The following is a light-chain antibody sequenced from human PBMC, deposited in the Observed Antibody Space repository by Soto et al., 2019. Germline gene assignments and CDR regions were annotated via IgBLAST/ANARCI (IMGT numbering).Light chain of an antibody. Sequence: EIVMTQSPATLSVSPGERATLSCRASQSVSSNLAWYQQKPGQAPRLLIYGASTRATGIPARFSGSGSGTEFTLPISSLQSEDFAVDYCQQYKNWPPNTFGPGTKVDIK. V-gene: IGKV3-15*01. J-gene: IGKJ3*01. CDR2: GAS. CDR3: QQYKNWPPNT. CDR1: QSVSSN.